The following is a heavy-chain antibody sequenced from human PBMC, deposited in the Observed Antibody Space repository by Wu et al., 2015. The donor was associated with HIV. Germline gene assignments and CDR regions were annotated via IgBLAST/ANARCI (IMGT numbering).Heavy chain of an antibody. V-gene: IGHV1-46*02. CDR3: ARTILYSGSYFDY. J-gene: IGHJ4*02. CDR1: GYTFNSYF. CDR2: INPSAGST. Sequence: QVQLVQSGAEVKKPGASVKVSCKASGYTFNSYFIHWVRQAPGQGLEWMGIINPSAGSTSYAQKFQGRVTMTRDTSTSTVYMELSSLRSDDTAVYFCARTILYSGSYFDYWGQGTLVTVS. D-gene: IGHD1-26*01.